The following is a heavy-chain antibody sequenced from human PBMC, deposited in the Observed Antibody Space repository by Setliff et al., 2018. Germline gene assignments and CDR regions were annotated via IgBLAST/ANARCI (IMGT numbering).Heavy chain of an antibody. V-gene: IGHV3-15*05. Sequence: GSLRLSCAASGFTFSNAWMSWVRQAPGKGLEWVGRIKSKNEGETRDYAAPVKGRFTVSRDDSKNTLYLHMSSLRSEDTGIYYCTSTTLDFWGPGTLVTVSS. J-gene: IGHJ4*02. CDR1: GFTFSNAW. CDR3: TSTTLDF. D-gene: IGHD1-1*01. CDR2: IKSKNEGETR.